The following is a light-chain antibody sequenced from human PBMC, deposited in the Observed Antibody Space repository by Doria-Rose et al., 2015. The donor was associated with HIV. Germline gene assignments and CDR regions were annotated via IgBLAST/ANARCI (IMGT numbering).Light chain of an antibody. J-gene: IGKJ1*01. CDR1: QDISNY. CDR2: AAS. V-gene: IGKV1-8*01. CDR3: QQYYSYPPT. Sequence: AIRMTQSPSSLSASTGDRVTTTCRASQDISNYLAWYQQKPGKAPKLLTYAASALQSGVPSRFSGSGSGTDFTLTTSYLQPEDFATYYCQQYYSYPPTFGQGTKVEVK.